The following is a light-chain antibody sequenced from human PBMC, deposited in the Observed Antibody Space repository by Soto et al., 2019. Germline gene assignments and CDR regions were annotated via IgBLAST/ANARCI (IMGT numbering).Light chain of an antibody. V-gene: IGKV1-13*02. CDR1: QGISSA. Sequence: AIQLTQSPSSLSASVGDRVTITCRASQGISSALAWYQQKPGKAPKLLIYDASSLESGVPSRFSGSGSGTDFTLTISSLEPEDFAVYYCQQRSNWLITFGQGTRLEIK. J-gene: IGKJ5*01. CDR3: QQRSNWLIT. CDR2: DAS.